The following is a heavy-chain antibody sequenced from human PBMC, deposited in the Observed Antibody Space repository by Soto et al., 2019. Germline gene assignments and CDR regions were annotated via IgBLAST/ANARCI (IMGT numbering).Heavy chain of an antibody. CDR2: IYYSGST. Sequence: SETLSLTCTVSGGSISSGGYYWSWIRQHPGKGLEWIGYIYYSGSTYYNPSLKSRVTISVDTSKNQFSLKLSSVTAADTAVYYCAREVAEALYYFDYWGQGTLVTVSS. CDR1: GGSISSGGYY. J-gene: IGHJ4*02. CDR3: AREVAEALYYFDY. D-gene: IGHD6-13*01. V-gene: IGHV4-31*03.